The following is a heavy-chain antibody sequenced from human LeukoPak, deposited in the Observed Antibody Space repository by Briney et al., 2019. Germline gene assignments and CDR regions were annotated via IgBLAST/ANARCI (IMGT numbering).Heavy chain of an antibody. J-gene: IGHJ4*02. D-gene: IGHD6-13*01. CDR1: GFTFDDYA. CDR3: AKDISSPVHYYFDY. Sequence: GGSLRLSCAASGFTFDDYAMHWVRQAPGKGLEWFSGISWNSGSIGYADSVKGQFTISRDNAKNSLYLQMNSLRAEDTALYYCAKDISSPVHYYFDYWGQGTLVTVSS. V-gene: IGHV3-9*01. CDR2: ISWNSGSI.